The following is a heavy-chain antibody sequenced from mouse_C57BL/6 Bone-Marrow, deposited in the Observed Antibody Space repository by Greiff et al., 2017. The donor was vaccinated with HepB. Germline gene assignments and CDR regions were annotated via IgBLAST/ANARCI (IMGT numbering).Heavy chain of an antibody. Sequence: QVQLQQSGAELARPGASVKLSCKASGYTFTSYGISWVKQRTGQGLEWIGEIYPRSGNTYYNEKFKGEATLTADKSSSTAYMELRSLTSEDSAVYFCARLGFYYYAMDYWGQGTSVTVSS. CDR2: IYPRSGNT. V-gene: IGHV1-81*01. J-gene: IGHJ4*01. CDR3: ARLGFYYYAMDY. CDR1: GYTFTSYG.